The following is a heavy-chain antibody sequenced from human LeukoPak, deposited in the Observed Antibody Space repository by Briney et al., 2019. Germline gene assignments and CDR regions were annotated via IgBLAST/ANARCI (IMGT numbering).Heavy chain of an antibody. J-gene: IGHJ6*02. CDR2: ISYDGSKE. CDR1: GFTFSNYD. CDR3: AKEGVTMVRGVSILWYGMDV. V-gene: IGHV3-30*18. D-gene: IGHD3-10*01. Sequence: GGSLRLSCAASGFTFSNYDMHWVRQAPGKGLEWVAVISYDGSKEYYADSVKGRFTISRDSSKNTLYLQMNSLRAEDTAVYYCAKEGVTMVRGVSILWYGMDVWGQGTTVTVSS.